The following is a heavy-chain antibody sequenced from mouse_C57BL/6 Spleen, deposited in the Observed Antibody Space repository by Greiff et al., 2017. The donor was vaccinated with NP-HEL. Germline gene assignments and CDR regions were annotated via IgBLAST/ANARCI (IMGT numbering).Heavy chain of an antibody. CDR2: IWSGGST. CDR1: GFSLTSYG. D-gene: IGHD1-1*01. J-gene: IGHJ2*01. CDR3: ARNKGTVVAYYFDY. Sequence: VQLQQSGPGLVQPSQSLSITCTVSGFSLTSYGVHWVRQSPGKGLEWLGVIWSGGSTDYNAAFISRLSISKDNSKSQVFFKMNSLQADDTAIYYCARNKGTVVAYYFDYWGQGTTLTVSS. V-gene: IGHV2-2*01.